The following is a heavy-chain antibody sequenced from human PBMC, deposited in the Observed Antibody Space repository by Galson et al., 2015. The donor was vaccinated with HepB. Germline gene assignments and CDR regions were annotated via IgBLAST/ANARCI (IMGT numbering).Heavy chain of an antibody. J-gene: IGHJ5*02. CDR3: ALSYLYCSSTSCWSGFDP. CDR1: GYTFTSYA. V-gene: IGHV1-3*01. D-gene: IGHD2-2*01. CDR2: INAGNGNT. Sequence: SVKVSCKASGYTFTSYAMHWVRQAPGQRLEWMGWINAGNGNTKYSQKFQGRVTITRDTSASTAYMELSSLRSEDTAVYYCALSYLYCSSTSCWSGFDPWGQGTLVTVSS.